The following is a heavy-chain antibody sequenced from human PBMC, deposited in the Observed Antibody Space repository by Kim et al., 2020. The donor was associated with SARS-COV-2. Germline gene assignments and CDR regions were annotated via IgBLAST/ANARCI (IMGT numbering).Heavy chain of an antibody. CDR2: IYHSGST. D-gene: IGHD2-15*01. CDR3: ARVLVVVSPTDFDY. CDR1: GYSISSGYY. V-gene: IGHV4-38-2*02. Sequence: SETLSLTCTVSGYSISSGYYWGWIRQPPGKGLEWIGSIYHSGSTYYNPSLKSRVTISVDTSKNQFSLKLSSVTAADTAVYYCARVLVVVSPTDFDYWGQGTLVTVSS. J-gene: IGHJ4*02.